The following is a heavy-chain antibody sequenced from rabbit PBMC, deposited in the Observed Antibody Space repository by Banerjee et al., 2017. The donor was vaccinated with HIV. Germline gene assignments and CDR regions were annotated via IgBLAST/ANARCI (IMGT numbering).Heavy chain of an antibody. J-gene: IGHJ4*01. Sequence: QSLEESGGGLVKPGASLTLTCTTSGFSFNSIFWICWVRQAPGKGLEWIACIYAGSSGGTYYASWAKGRFTISKSSSTTVTLQMTSLTVADTATYFCARNCCMLNYELWGPGTLVTVS. D-gene: IGHD6-1*01. CDR3: ARNCCMLNYEL. V-gene: IGHV1S40*01. CDR2: IYAGSSGGT. CDR1: GFSFNSIFW.